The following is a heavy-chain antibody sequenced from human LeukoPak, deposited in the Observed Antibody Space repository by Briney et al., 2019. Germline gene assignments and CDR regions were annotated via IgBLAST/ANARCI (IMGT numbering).Heavy chain of an antibody. CDR2: INPNSGGT. V-gene: IGHV1-2*02. J-gene: IGHJ4*02. CDR1: GYTFTGYY. D-gene: IGHD6-13*01. CDR3: ARVGAAAAEALFDY. Sequence: GASVKVSCKASGYTFTGYYMHWVRQAPGQGLEWMGWINPNSGGTNYAQKFQGRVTMTRDTSISTAYMELSRLRSDDTAVYYCARVGAAAAEALFDYWGQGTLVTVSP.